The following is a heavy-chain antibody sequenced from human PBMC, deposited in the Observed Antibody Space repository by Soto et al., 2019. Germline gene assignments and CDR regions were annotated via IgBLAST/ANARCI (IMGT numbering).Heavy chain of an antibody. CDR1: GYSFTSYW. CDR3: ARLGYSSSSGGNWFDP. V-gene: IGHV5-10-1*01. Sequence: PGESLKISCKGSGYSFTSYWISWVRQMPGKGLEWMGRIGPSDSYTNYSPSFQGHVTISADKSISTAYLQWSSLKASDTAMYYCARLGYSSSSGGNWFDPWGQGTLVTVSS. J-gene: IGHJ5*02. D-gene: IGHD6-6*01. CDR2: IGPSDSYT.